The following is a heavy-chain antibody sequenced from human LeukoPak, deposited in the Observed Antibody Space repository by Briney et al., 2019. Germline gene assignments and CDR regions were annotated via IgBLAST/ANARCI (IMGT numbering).Heavy chain of an antibody. J-gene: IGHJ4*02. Sequence: PSETLSLTCTVSGGSLSSYYWSWIRQPPGKGLEWIGYIYYSGSTNYNPSLKSRVTISVDTSKNQFSLKLSSVTAADTAVYYCARAVVVDEIPYYFDYWGQGTLVTVSS. CDR1: GGSLSSYY. CDR3: ARAVVVDEIPYYFDY. CDR2: IYYSGST. D-gene: IGHD2-21*01. V-gene: IGHV4-59*01.